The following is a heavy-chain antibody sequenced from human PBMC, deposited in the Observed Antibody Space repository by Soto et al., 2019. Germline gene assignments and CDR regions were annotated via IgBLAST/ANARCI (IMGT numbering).Heavy chain of an antibody. Sequence: PSETLSLTCTVSGGTISSSSYSWGWIRQPPGKGLEWIGTVYYSGSTDCNPSLKSRVTISVDTSKNQFSLKLESVTAADTVVYYCARRFRGGSGWYFDYWGQGTLVTVSS. CDR3: ARRFRGGSGWYFDY. V-gene: IGHV4-39*01. CDR1: GGTISSSSYS. CDR2: VYYSGST. D-gene: IGHD6-19*01. J-gene: IGHJ4*02.